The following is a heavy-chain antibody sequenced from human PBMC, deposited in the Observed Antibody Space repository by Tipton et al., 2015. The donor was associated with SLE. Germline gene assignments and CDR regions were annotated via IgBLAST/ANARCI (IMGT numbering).Heavy chain of an antibody. D-gene: IGHD6-13*01. CDR2: ISSSGNYI. CDR3: ARGPLSIEIAASGVIDY. J-gene: IGHJ4*02. CDR1: GFTFSSYS. Sequence: SLRLSCAASGFTFSSYSMNWVRQAPGKGLDWVSSISSSGNYIYYADSVKGRFTISRDTAKNSLYLQMNSLRAEDTALYYCARGPLSIEIAASGVIDYWGQGTLVTVSS. V-gene: IGHV3-21*01.